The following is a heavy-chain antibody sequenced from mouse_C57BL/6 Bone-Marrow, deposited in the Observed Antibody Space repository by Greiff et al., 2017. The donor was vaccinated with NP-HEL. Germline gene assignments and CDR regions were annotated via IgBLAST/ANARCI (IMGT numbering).Heavy chain of an antibody. CDR1: GYTFTSYW. CDR2: IHPNSGST. CDR3: ARHGSSCYWYFDV. Sequence: QVQLKQPGAELVKPWASVKLSCKASGYTFTSYWMHWVKQRPGQGLEWIGMIHPNSGSTNYNEKFKSKATLTVDKSSSTAYMKLSSLTSDDSAVDYCARHGSSCYWYFDVWGSGTTVTVSS. V-gene: IGHV1-64*01. D-gene: IGHD1-1*01. J-gene: IGHJ1*01.